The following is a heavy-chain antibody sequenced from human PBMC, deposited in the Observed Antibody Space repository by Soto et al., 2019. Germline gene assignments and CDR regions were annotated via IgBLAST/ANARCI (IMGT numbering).Heavy chain of an antibody. CDR2: IYHSGST. Sequence: QLQLQESGSGLVKPSQTLSLTCAVSGGSISSGGYSWSWIRQPPGKGLEWIGYIYHSGSTYYNPSIKSRVTISVDRSKNQFSLKLSSVTAADTAVYYCARARKSIVGLGVVIIDLRNYWYFDLWGRGTLVTVSS. CDR3: ARARKSIVGLGVVIIDLRNYWYFDL. CDR1: GGSISSGGYS. V-gene: IGHV4-30-2*01. D-gene: IGHD3-3*01. J-gene: IGHJ2*01.